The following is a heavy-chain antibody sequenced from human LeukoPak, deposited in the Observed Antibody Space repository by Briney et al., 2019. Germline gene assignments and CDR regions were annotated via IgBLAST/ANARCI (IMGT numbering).Heavy chain of an antibody. J-gene: IGHJ4*02. Sequence: AGGSLRLSCAASGFTFSDYYMSWIRQAPGKGLEWVSYISSSGSTIYYADSVKGRFTISRDNAKNTLYLEMNSLRAEDTAVYYCARDRYCTTTRCSDYWGQGTLVTVSS. V-gene: IGHV3-11*04. CDR1: GFTFSDYY. CDR2: ISSSGSTI. D-gene: IGHD2-2*01. CDR3: ARDRYCTTTRCSDY.